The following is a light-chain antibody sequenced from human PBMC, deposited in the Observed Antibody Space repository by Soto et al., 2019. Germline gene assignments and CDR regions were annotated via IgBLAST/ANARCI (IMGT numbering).Light chain of an antibody. CDR2: GNS. Sequence: QSVLTQPPSVSGAPGQRVTISCTGSSSNIGAGYDVHWYRQLAGTAPKLLIYGNSNRPSEVPDRFSGSKSGTSASLAITGLQAEDEADYYCQSYDSSLSGPNWVFGGGTKLTVL. V-gene: IGLV1-40*01. CDR3: QSYDSSLSGPNWV. CDR1: SSNIGAGYD. J-gene: IGLJ3*02.